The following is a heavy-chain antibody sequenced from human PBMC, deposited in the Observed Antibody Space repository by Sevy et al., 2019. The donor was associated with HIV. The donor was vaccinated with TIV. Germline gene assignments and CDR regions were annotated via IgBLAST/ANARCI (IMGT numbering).Heavy chain of an antibody. CDR1: GFTVSSNY. V-gene: IGHV3-53*01. D-gene: IGHD3-10*01. CDR3: ARDEGGSGSYYNFY. Sequence: GGSLRLSCAASGFTVSSNYMSWVRQAPGKGLEWVSVIYSSGSTYYADSVKGRFTISRDNSKNTLYLQMNSLRAEDTAVYYCARDEGGSGSYYNFYWGQGTLVTASS. CDR2: IYSSGST. J-gene: IGHJ4*02.